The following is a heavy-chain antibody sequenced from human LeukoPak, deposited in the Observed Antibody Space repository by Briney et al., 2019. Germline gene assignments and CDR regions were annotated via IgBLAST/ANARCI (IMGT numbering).Heavy chain of an antibody. CDR2: ISHYGST. Sequence: SETLSLTCAVYGGSFSGYYWSWIRQPPGKGLEWIGDISHYGSTNYNPSLKSRLTISMDTAKNQFPLKLSSVNAADTAVYYCARVEEKYGGLESYYPYMHVWGKGTTVTVSS. CDR3: ARVEEKYGGLESYYPYMHV. J-gene: IGHJ6*03. D-gene: IGHD3-16*01. CDR1: GGSFSGYY. V-gene: IGHV4-34*01.